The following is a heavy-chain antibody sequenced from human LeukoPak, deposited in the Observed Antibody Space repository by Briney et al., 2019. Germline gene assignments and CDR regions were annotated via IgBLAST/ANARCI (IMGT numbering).Heavy chain of an antibody. Sequence: SVKVSCKASGGTFSSYTISWVRQAPGQGLEWMGRIIPILGIANYAQKFQGRVTITADKSTSTAYMELSSLRSENTAVYYCARPTTVTLEGAFDIWGQGTMVTVSS. D-gene: IGHD4-17*01. CDR3: ARPTTVTLEGAFDI. J-gene: IGHJ3*02. CDR2: IIPILGIA. V-gene: IGHV1-69*02. CDR1: GGTFSSYT.